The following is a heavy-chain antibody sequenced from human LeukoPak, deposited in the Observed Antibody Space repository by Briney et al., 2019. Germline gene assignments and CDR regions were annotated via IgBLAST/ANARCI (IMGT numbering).Heavy chain of an antibody. D-gene: IGHD4-17*01. CDR3: AKAAYGDYVNWFDP. V-gene: IGHV3-23*01. Sequence: GGSLRLSCAASGFTFSSYAMNWVRQVPGKGLEWVSSIAATSGSTFYADSVKGRFTISRDNSKNTLYLQMNSLRAEDTALYYCAKAAYGDYVNWFDPWGQGALVIVAS. CDR2: IAATSGST. CDR1: GFTFSSYA. J-gene: IGHJ5*02.